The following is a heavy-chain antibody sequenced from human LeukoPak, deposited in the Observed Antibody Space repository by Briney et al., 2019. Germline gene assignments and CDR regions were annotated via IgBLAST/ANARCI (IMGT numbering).Heavy chain of an antibody. CDR1: GGSISSYY. CDR2: IYYSGST. D-gene: IGHD3-3*01. CDR3: ARHPTYYDFWSGQIVGAPSAKSGLYAFDI. Sequence: SETLSLTCTVSGGSISSYYWSWIRQPPGKGLEWIGYIYYSGSTNYNPSLKSRVTISVDRSKNQFSLKLSSVTAADTAVYYCARHPTYYDFWSGQIVGAPSAKSGLYAFDIWGQETMVTVSS. V-gene: IGHV4-59*08. J-gene: IGHJ3*02.